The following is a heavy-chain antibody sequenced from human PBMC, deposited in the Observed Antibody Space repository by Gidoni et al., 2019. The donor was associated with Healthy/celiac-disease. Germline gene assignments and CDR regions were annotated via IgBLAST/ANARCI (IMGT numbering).Heavy chain of an antibody. J-gene: IGHJ3*02. CDR2: ISGSGGRT. CDR1: GFTFSSYA. Sequence: EVQLLESGGGLVQPGGSLRLSCAASGFTFSSYAMCWVRQAPGKGLEWVSSISGSGGRTYYAASVKGRFTISRDNSKNTLYLQMNSLRAEDTAVYYCAKYPSSDAFDIWGQGTMVTVSS. V-gene: IGHV3-23*01. CDR3: AKYPSSDAFDI.